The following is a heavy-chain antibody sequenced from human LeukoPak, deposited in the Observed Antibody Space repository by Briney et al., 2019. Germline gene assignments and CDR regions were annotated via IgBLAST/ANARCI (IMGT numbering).Heavy chain of an antibody. J-gene: IGHJ4*02. CDR1: GVSISSYY. D-gene: IGHD1-1*01. CDR2: IYYSGST. CDR3: ARDKPRTGTDY. V-gene: IGHV4-59*01. Sequence: SETLSLTCTVSGVSISSYYWSWIRQPPGKGLEWIGYIYYSGSTNYNPSLKSRVTISVDTSKNQFSLKLSSVTAADTAVYYCARDKPRTGTDYWGQGTLVTVPS.